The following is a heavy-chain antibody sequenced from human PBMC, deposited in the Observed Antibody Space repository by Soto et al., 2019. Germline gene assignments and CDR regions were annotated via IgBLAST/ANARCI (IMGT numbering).Heavy chain of an antibody. J-gene: IGHJ4*02. CDR1: GFTFSTYG. CDR3: ARAVGPFDY. D-gene: IGHD1-26*01. CDR2: IWYDGSHK. Sequence: ESGGGVVQPGRSLRLSCAASGFTFSTYGMHWVRQAPGMGLEWVAVIWYDGSHKDYADSVKGRFTISRDNSKNTLYLQMNNLRVEDTAVYYCARAVGPFDYWGQGTLVTVSS. V-gene: IGHV3-33*01.